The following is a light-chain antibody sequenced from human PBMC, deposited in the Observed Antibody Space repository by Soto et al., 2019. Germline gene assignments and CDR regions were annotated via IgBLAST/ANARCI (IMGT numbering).Light chain of an antibody. Sequence: DIQMTQSPSSLSTPAGDRVTLTFRATQSISKYLNWYQQKPGKAPNLLIYSTSTLQSGVPSRFSGSGSGTDFTLTINSLQPEDFATYYCQQAYDIPRTVGQGTKV. V-gene: IGKV1-39*01. J-gene: IGKJ1*01. CDR2: STS. CDR3: QQAYDIPRT. CDR1: QSISKY.